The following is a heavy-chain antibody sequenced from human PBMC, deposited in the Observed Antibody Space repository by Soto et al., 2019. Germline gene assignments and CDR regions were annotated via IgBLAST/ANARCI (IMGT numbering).Heavy chain of an antibody. J-gene: IGHJ4*02. CDR2: ISYDGSNK. D-gene: IGHD3-22*01. Sequence: QAPGKGLEWVAVISYDGSNKYYADSVKGRFTISRDNSKNTLYLQMNSLRAEDTAVYYCAKTVGPYYYDSSGSIDYWGQGTLVTVSS. V-gene: IGHV3-30*18. CDR3: AKTVGPYYYDSSGSIDY.